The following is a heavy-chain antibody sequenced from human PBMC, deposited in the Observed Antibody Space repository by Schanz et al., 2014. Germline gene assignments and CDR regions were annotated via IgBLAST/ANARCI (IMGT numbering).Heavy chain of an antibody. Sequence: EADLVESGGGLIQRGESLRLSCSASGFSFSSYSMNWVPQAPGKGLEWVSCTNGDGTNAKYADSVKGRFTISRDNSKNTLYLQMNTLRAEDTAVYYCARDRGYCSGGSCLTFDYWGQGTLVTVSS. CDR3: ARDRGYCSGGSCLTFDY. CDR2: TNGDGTNA. J-gene: IGHJ4*02. D-gene: IGHD2-15*01. CDR1: GFSFSSYS. V-gene: IGHV3-74*01.